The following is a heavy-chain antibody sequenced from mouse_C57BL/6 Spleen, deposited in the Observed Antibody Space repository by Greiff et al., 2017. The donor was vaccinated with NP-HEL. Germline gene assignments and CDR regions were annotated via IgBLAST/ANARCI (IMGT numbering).Heavy chain of an antibody. CDR1: GYTFTSYW. D-gene: IGHD1-1*01. CDR2: IYPGSGST. CDR3: ARRYYGSSYDY. Sequence: QVHVKQPGAELVKPGASVKMSCKASGYTFTSYWITWVKQRPGQGLEWIGDIYPGSGSTNYNEKFKSKATLNVDTSSSTAYMQLSSLTSEDSAVYYCARRYYGSSYDYWGQGTTLTVSS. J-gene: IGHJ2*01. V-gene: IGHV1-55*01.